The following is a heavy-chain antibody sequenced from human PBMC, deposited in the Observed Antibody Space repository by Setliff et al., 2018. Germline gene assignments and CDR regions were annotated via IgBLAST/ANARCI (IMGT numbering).Heavy chain of an antibody. CDR3: ARDRRMGEERGHAFDI. J-gene: IGHJ3*02. Sequence: ASVKVSCKASGYTFTSYAMHWVRQAPGQRLEWMGWINAGNGNTKYSQKFQGRVTITRDTSASTAYMELRSLRSDDTAVYYCARDRRMGEERGHAFDIWGQGTMVTVSS. D-gene: IGHD3-16*01. CDR2: INAGNGNT. V-gene: IGHV1-3*01. CDR1: GYTFTSYA.